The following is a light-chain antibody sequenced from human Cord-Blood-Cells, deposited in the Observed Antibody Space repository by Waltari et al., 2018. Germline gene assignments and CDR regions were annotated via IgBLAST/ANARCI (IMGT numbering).Light chain of an antibody. Sequence: DIQMTQSPSTLSASVGDRVTITCRTSQSISSWLAWYQQKPGKAPKLLIYKASSLESGVPSRFSGSGSETEFTLTISSLQPDDFATYYCQQYNSYSITFGQVTRLEIK. J-gene: IGKJ5*01. V-gene: IGKV1-5*03. CDR3: QQYNSYSIT. CDR1: QSISSW. CDR2: KAS.